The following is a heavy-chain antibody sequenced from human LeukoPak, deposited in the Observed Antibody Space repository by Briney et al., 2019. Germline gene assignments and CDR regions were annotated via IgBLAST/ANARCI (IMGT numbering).Heavy chain of an antibody. Sequence: GGSLRLSCAASGETPSSSAMCWVRQAPGKGLEWVSAITDSGAGTYYADSVKGRFTISRDNSKNTLYLQMNSLRAEDTAVYYRASRIVGAPGPFDYWGQGTLVTVSS. V-gene: IGHV3-23*01. J-gene: IGHJ4*02. CDR3: ASRIVGAPGPFDY. D-gene: IGHD1-26*01. CDR2: ITDSGAGT. CDR1: GETPSSSA.